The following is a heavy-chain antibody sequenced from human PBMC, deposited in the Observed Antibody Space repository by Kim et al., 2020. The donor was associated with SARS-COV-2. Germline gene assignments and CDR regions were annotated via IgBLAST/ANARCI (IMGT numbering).Heavy chain of an antibody. CDR2: MHKISGNQ. CDR3: AKDHYTNGWPTFDQ. D-gene: IGHD6-19*01. V-gene: IGHV3-23*01. Sequence: GGSLRLSCEVSGFSLTSSAVSWVRHVAGKGLEWVASMHKISGNQYYADSVRGRFSIFRDMSKNTVYLQMNSLRAEDTALYYCAKDHYTNGWPTFDQWGQGTRVTVSS. CDR1: GFSLTSSA. J-gene: IGHJ4*02.